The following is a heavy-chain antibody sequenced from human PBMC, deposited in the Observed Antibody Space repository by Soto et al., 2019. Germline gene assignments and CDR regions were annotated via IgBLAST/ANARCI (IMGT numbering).Heavy chain of an antibody. D-gene: IGHD5-18*01. CDR2: IWYDGSNK. CDR1: GFTFSSYG. CDR3: ARDPEAEYSYGYGNYYYGMDV. Sequence: QVQLVESGGGVVQPGRSLRLSCAASGFTFSSYGMHWVRQAPGKGLEWVAVIWYDGSNKYYADSVKGRFTISRDNSKNTLYLQMNSLRAEDTAVYYCARDPEAEYSYGYGNYYYGMDVWGQGTTVTVSS. J-gene: IGHJ6*02. V-gene: IGHV3-33*01.